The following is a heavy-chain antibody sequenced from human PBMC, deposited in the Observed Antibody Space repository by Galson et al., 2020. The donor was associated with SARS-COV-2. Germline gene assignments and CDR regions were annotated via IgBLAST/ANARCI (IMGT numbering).Heavy chain of an antibody. J-gene: IGHJ6*03. D-gene: IGHD3-3*01. Sequence: SETLSLTCAVYGGSFSGYSWTWIRQAPGKGLEWIGEINSGGDTKYSPSLSSRVTLSVDTSKNQFSLKLSSVTAADTAVYYCARELFITIFGVVKGRYYYYMDVWGKGTTVTVSS. CDR3: ARELFITIFGVVKGRYYYYMDV. CDR1: GGSFSGYS. CDR2: INSGGDT. V-gene: IGHV4-34*01.